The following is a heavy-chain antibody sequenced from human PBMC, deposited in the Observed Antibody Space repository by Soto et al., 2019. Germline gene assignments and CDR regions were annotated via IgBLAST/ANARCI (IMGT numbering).Heavy chain of an antibody. D-gene: IGHD3-22*01. CDR1: GFTFSSYA. Sequence: GGSLRLSCAASGFTFSSYAMSWVRQAPGKGLEWVSAISGSGGSTYYADSVKGRFTISRDNSKNTLYLQMNSLRAEDTAVYYCGSGFGEVVITVDFDYWGQGTLVTVSS. CDR2: ISGSGGST. CDR3: GSGFGEVVITVDFDY. J-gene: IGHJ4*02. V-gene: IGHV3-23*01.